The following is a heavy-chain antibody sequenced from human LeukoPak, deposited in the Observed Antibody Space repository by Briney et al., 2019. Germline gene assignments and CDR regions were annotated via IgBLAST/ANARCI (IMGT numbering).Heavy chain of an antibody. D-gene: IGHD3-22*01. CDR3: ARGVRYYDSSGQGGDAFDI. CDR2: ISSSSSYI. V-gene: IGHV3-21*01. J-gene: IGHJ3*02. Sequence: GGSLRLSCAASGFTFSSYSMNWVRQAPGKGLEWVSSISSSSSYIYHADSVKGRFTISRDNAKNSLYLQMNSLRAEDTAVYYCARGVRYYDSSGQGGDAFDIWGQGTMVTVSS. CDR1: GFTFSSYS.